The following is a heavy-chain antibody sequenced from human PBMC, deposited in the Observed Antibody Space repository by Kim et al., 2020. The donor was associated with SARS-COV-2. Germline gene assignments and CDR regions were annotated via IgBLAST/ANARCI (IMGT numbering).Heavy chain of an antibody. V-gene: IGHV4-61*01. CDR1: GGSVSSGSYY. CDR3: ARDRAVVVTAYFYYYYG. CDR2: IYYSGST. J-gene: IGHJ6*01. Sequence: SQTLSLTCTVSGGSVSSGSYYWSWIRQPPGKGLEWIGYIYYSGSTNYNPSLKSRVTISVDTSKNQFSLKLSSVTAADTAVYYCARDRAVVVTAYFYYYYG. D-gene: IGHD2-21*02.